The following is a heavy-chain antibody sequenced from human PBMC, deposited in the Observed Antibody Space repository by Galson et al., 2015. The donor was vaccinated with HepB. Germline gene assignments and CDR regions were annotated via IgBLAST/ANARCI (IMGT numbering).Heavy chain of an antibody. D-gene: IGHD3-3*02. CDR1: GYTFTSYA. CDR2: INAGNGNT. CDR3: ARDRHFEKALWYFDL. V-gene: IGHV1-3*01. J-gene: IGHJ2*01. Sequence: SVKVSCKASGYTFTSYAMHWVRQAPGQRLEWMGWINAGNGNTKYSQKFQGRVTITRDTSASTAYMELSSLRSEDTAVYYCARDRHFEKALWYFDLWGRGTLVTVSS.